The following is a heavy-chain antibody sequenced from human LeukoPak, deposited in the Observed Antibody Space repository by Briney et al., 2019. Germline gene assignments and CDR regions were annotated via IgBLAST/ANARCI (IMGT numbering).Heavy chain of an antibody. J-gene: IGHJ4*02. CDR1: GGSISSYY. CDR2: IYYSGST. Sequence: SETLSLTCTVSGGSISSYYWSWIRQPPGKGLEWIGYIYYSGSTNYNPSLKSRVTISVDTSKNQFFLKLSSVTAADTAVYYCARHFLGAVAGNYFDYWGQGTLVTVSS. D-gene: IGHD6-19*01. CDR3: ARHFLGAVAGNYFDY. V-gene: IGHV4-59*08.